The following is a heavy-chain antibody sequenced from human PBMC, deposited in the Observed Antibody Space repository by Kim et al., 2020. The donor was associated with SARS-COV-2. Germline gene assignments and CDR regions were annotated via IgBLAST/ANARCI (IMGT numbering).Heavy chain of an antibody. D-gene: IGHD4-17*01. CDR3: AKDGSDYGDYAYYFDY. V-gene: IGHV3-9*01. CDR1: GFTFDDYA. Sequence: GGSLRLSCAASGFTFDDYAMHWVRQAPGKGLEWVSGISWNSGSIGYADSVKGRFTISRDNAKNSLYLQMNSLRAEDTALYYCAKDGSDYGDYAYYFDYWGQGTLVTVSS. CDR2: ISWNSGSI. J-gene: IGHJ4*02.